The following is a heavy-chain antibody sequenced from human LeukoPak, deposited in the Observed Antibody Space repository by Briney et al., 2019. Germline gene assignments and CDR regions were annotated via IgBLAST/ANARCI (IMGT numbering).Heavy chain of an antibody. V-gene: IGHV3-48*02. CDR3: ARVRSGYDYY. CDR1: GFTFSSYS. CDR2: ISSSSSTI. J-gene: IGHJ4*01. Sequence: PGGSMRLSCAASGFTFSSYSMNWVGQAPGKGLEWVSYISSSSSTIYYADSVKGRFTISRDNAKNSLYLQMNSLRDEDTAVYYCARVRSGYDYYWGHGAPVAVSS. D-gene: IGHD5-12*01.